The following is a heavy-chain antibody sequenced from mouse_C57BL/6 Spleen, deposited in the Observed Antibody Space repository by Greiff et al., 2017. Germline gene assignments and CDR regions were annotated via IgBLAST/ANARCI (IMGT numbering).Heavy chain of an antibody. D-gene: IGHD2-1*01. CDR1: GYTFTSYW. CDR2: IDPSDSYT. J-gene: IGHJ3*01. Sequence: QVQLKQPGAELVMPGASVKLSCKASGYTFTSYWMHWVKQRPGQGLEWIGEIDPSDSYTNYNQKFKGKSTLTVDKSSSTAYMQLSSLTSEDSAVYYCARGELYGNYEVWFAYWGQGTLVTVSA. V-gene: IGHV1-69*01. CDR3: ARGELYGNYEVWFAY.